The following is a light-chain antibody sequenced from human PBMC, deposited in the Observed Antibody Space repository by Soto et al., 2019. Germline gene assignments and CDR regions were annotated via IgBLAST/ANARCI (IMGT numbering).Light chain of an antibody. V-gene: IGKV3-15*01. CDR2: GAS. Sequence: EIVLTQSPATLSLSPGERATLSCRASQSVNSFLAWYQQKPGQAPRLLIYGASTRATGIPARFSGSGSGTEFTLAISSLQSEDFAVYYCQQYNSWPPITFGQGTRLEIK. CDR3: QQYNSWPPIT. CDR1: QSVNSF. J-gene: IGKJ5*01.